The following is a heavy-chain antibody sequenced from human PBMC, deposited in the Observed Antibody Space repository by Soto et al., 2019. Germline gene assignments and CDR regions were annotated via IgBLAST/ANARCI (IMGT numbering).Heavy chain of an antibody. J-gene: IGHJ5*02. Sequence: EVQLVQSGAEVKKAGESLKISCQSSGYSFTNYWVVWVRQIPGRGLEWMGIIHPGDSDTRYSPFFQGQVTISADKSISTACLQWCGLKASETVMYYCARHNRYSSDWCEGWFDPWGEGTLDTVSS. D-gene: IGHD6-13*01. CDR2: IHPGDSDT. CDR3: ARHNRYSSDWCEGWFDP. V-gene: IGHV5-51*03. CDR1: GYSFTNYW.